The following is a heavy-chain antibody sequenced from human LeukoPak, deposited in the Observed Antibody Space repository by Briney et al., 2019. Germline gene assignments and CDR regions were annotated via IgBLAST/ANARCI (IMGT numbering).Heavy chain of an antibody. J-gene: IGHJ3*02. Sequence: PGRSLRLSCAASGFNFTNYGIHWVRQAPGKGLEWVASIRSDASNKYYADSVKGRLTVSRDNAKNTLFLQMNSLRAEDTAVYYCARAYCFDTTEHYSDALDIWGRGTMVTVSS. CDR1: GFNFTNYG. CDR3: ARAYCFDTTEHYSDALDI. V-gene: IGHV3-33*01. CDR2: IRSDASNK. D-gene: IGHD3-22*01.